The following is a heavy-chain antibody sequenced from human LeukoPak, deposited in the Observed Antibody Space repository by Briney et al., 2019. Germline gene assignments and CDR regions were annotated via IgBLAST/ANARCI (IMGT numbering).Heavy chain of an antibody. Sequence: PGGSLRLSCAASGFTFSSYAMHWVRQAPGKGLEYVSAISSNGGSTYYANSVKGRFTISRDNSKNTLYLQMGSLRAEDMAVYYCARDDRDGYNFFDYWGQGTLVTVSS. CDR3: ARDDRDGYNFFDY. CDR1: GFTFSSYA. D-gene: IGHD5-24*01. V-gene: IGHV3-64*01. CDR2: ISSNGGST. J-gene: IGHJ4*02.